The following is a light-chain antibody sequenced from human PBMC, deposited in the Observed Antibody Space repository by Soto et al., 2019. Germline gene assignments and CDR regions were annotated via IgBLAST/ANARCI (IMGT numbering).Light chain of an antibody. J-gene: IGLJ1*01. CDR2: GNS. CDR3: QSYDSSLSGYV. V-gene: IGLV1-40*01. CDR1: SSNIGAGYG. Sequence: QSVLTQPPSVSGAPGQRVTISCTGSSSNIGAGYGEHWYQQLPGTAPKLLIYGNSNRPSGVPDRFSGSKSGSSASLAITGLQAEDEADYYCQSYDSSLSGYVFGTGTKVTVL.